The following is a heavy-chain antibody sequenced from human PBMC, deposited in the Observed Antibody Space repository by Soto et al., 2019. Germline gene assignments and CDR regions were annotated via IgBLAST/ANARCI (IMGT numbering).Heavy chain of an antibody. CDR2: INPNSGGT. Sequence: ASVKVSCKASGYTFTGYYMHWVRQAPGQGLEWMGWINPNSGGTNYAQKFQGWVTRTRDTSISTAYMELSRLRSDDTAVYYCARDGTYGDYYYYGMDVWGQGTTVTVSS. CDR3: ARDGTYGDYYYYGMDV. J-gene: IGHJ6*02. CDR1: GYTFTGYY. V-gene: IGHV1-2*04. D-gene: IGHD4-17*01.